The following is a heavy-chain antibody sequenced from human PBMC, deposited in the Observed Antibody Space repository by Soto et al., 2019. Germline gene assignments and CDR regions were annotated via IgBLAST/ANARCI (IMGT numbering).Heavy chain of an antibody. D-gene: IGHD2-2*01. CDR3: ARSGEGVVVRYYYYMDV. CDR1: GYTFTSYY. CDR2: INPSGGST. J-gene: IGHJ6*03. Sequence: ASVKVSCKASGYTFTSYYMHWVRQAPGQGLEWMGIINPSGGSTSYAQKFQGRVTMTRDTSTSTVYMELSSLRSEDTAVYYCARSGEGVVVRYYYYMDVWGKGTTVTISS. V-gene: IGHV1-46*03.